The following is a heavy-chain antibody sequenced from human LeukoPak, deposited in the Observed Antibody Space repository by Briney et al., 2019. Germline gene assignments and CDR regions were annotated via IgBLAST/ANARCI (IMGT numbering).Heavy chain of an antibody. CDR1: GYTFTSYG. J-gene: IGHJ5*02. V-gene: IGHV1-18*01. Sequence: ASVKVSCKASGYTFTSYGISWVRQAPGQGLEWMGWISAYNGNTNYAQKLQGRVTMTTDTSTSTAYMELRSLRSDDTAVYYCARPRWRGGSGWSPGFDPWGQGTLVTVSS. CDR3: ARPRWRGGSGWSPGFDP. D-gene: IGHD6-19*01. CDR2: ISAYNGNT.